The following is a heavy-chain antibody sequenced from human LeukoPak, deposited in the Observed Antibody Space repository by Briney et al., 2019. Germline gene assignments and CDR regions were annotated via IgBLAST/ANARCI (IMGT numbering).Heavy chain of an antibody. CDR3: ARDAPPYCSSTSCFGY. D-gene: IGHD2-2*01. Sequence: GGSLRLSCAASGFTFSSYGMHWVRQAPGKGLEWVAFIRYDGSNKYYADSVKGRFTISRDNSKNTLYLQMNSLRAEDTAVYYCARDAPPYCSSTSCFGYWGQGTLVTVSS. CDR2: IRYDGSNK. J-gene: IGHJ4*02. CDR1: GFTFSSYG. V-gene: IGHV3-30*02.